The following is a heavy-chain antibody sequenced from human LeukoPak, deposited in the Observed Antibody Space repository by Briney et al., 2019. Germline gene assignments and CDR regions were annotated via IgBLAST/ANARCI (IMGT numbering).Heavy chain of an antibody. CDR3: ARDYSRSSPWDY. Sequence: ASGKVSCKASGYTYTSDYMDWVRQASGQGLEWMGIINPSGGSTSYAQKFHGRVTMTRDTSTSTVYMELSSLRSEDTAVYYCARDYSRSSPWDYWGQGTLVTVST. CDR1: GYTYTSDY. CDR2: INPSGGST. J-gene: IGHJ4*02. V-gene: IGHV1-46*01. D-gene: IGHD1-26*01.